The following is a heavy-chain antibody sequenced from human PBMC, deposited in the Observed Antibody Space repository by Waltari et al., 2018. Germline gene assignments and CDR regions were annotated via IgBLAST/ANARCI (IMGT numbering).Heavy chain of an antibody. CDR3: ARAPQGESYYFDY. D-gene: IGHD1-26*01. CDR2: INPGGGST. CDR1: GYTFTSYY. J-gene: IGHJ4*02. V-gene: IGHV1-46*01. Sequence: QVQLVQSGAEVKKPGASVKVSCKASGYTFTSYYMHWVRQAPGQGLEWMGIINPGGGSTSYAQKFQGRVTMSRDTSTSTVYRELSRLRSEDTAVYYCARAPQGESYYFDYWGQGTLVTVSS.